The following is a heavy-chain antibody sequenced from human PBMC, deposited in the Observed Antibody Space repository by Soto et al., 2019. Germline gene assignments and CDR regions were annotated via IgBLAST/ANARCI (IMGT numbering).Heavy chain of an antibody. Sequence: LTCTVSGFSLSNARMGVSWIRQPPGKALEWLAHIFSNDEKSYSTSLKSRLTISKDTSKSQVVLTMTNMDPVDTATYYCARLTRITIFGVVIKDLNWFDPWGQGTLVTVS. CDR1: GFSLSNARMG. CDR3: ARLTRITIFGVVIKDLNWFDP. CDR2: IFSNDEK. D-gene: IGHD3-3*01. V-gene: IGHV2-26*01. J-gene: IGHJ5*02.